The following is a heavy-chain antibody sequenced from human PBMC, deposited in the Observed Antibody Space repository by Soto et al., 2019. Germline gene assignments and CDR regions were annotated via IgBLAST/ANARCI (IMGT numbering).Heavy chain of an antibody. CDR3: ASNGESYYYYGMDV. J-gene: IGHJ6*02. Sequence: QVQLVQSGAEVKKPGSSVKVSCKASGGTFSSSAISWVRQAPGQGLEWMGGIIPIFGTAEYAQKFQGRGTITADESTSTDFMQVSSLRSEDTAVYYCASNGESYYYYGMDVWGQGPTVTVSS. D-gene: IGHD2-8*01. CDR2: IIPIFGTA. V-gene: IGHV1-69*12. CDR1: GGTFSSSA.